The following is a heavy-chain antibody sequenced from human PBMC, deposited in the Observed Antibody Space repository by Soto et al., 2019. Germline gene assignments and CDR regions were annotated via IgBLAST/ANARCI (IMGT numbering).Heavy chain of an antibody. CDR1: GFTFSSYA. CDR3: AKDQPYHDFWSGYSAFDY. D-gene: IGHD3-3*01. Sequence: EVQLLESGGGLVQPGGSLRLSCAASGFTFSSYAMSWVRQAPGKGLEWVSAISGSGGSTYYADSVKGGFTISRDNAKNTLYMQMNSLRAEDTAVYYGAKDQPYHDFWSGYSAFDYWGQGTLVTVSS. V-gene: IGHV3-23*01. CDR2: ISGSGGST. J-gene: IGHJ4*02.